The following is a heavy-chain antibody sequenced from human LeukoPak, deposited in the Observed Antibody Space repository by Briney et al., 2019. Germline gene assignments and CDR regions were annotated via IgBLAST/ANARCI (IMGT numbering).Heavy chain of an antibody. J-gene: IGHJ4*02. CDR1: GYTFTDYY. D-gene: IGHD1-20*01. CDR2: INPNSGGT. Sequence: ASVKVSCKTSGYTFTDYYMHWVRQAPGQGLEWMGWINPNSGGTNYAQKFQGRVTMTRDTSISTAYMELSGLRSDDTAVYYCARSHNWNDRYFDYWGQGTLSPSPQ. CDR3: ARSHNWNDRYFDY. V-gene: IGHV1-2*02.